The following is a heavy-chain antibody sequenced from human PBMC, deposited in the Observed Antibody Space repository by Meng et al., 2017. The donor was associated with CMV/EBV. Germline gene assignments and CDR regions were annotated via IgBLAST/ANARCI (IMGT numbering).Heavy chain of an antibody. J-gene: IGHJ4*02. CDR1: GFTFSSYA. CDR3: AKDPSFEYSSSFDY. Sequence: ESLKISCAASGFTFSSYAMSWVRQAPGKGLEWVSAISGSGGSTYYADSVKGRFTISRDNSKNTLYLQMNSLRAEDTAVYYCAKDPSFEYSSSFDYWGQGTLVTVSS. CDR2: ISGSGGST. D-gene: IGHD6-6*01. V-gene: IGHV3-23*01.